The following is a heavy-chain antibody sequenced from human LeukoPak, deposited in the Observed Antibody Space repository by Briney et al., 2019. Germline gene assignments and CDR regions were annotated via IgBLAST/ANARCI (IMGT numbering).Heavy chain of an antibody. CDR2: ISSSSSTI. Sequence: GGSLRLSCAASGFTFSSYRMNWVRQAPGKGLEWVSYISSSSSTIYYADSVKGRFTISRDNAKNSLYLQMNSLRAEDTAVYYCARSDYYDSSGTPSHYWGQGTLVTVSS. J-gene: IGHJ4*02. D-gene: IGHD3-22*01. CDR3: ARSDYYDSSGTPSHY. CDR1: GFTFSSYR. V-gene: IGHV3-48*04.